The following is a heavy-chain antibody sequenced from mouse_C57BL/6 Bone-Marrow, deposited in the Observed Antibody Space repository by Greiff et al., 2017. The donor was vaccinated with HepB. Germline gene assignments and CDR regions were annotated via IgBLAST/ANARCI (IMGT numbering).Heavy chain of an antibody. J-gene: IGHJ4*01. Sequence: VHLVESGAELARPGASVKLSCKASGYTFTSYGISWVKQRTGQGLEWIGEIYPRSGNTYYNEKFKGKATLTADKSSSTAYMELRSLTSEDSAVYFCARRLRYAMDYWGQGTSVTVSS. CDR2: IYPRSGNT. CDR1: GYTFTSYG. V-gene: IGHV1-81*01. D-gene: IGHD3-2*02. CDR3: ARRLRYAMDY.